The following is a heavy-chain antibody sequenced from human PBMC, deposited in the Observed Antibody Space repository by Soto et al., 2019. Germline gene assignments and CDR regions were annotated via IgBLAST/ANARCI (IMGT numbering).Heavy chain of an antibody. CDR3: ARERYRSTNCPDY. Sequence: QVQLVESGGSVVQPGRSLRLSCAASGFTFSTYAMHWVRQPPGKGLEWVAVVSFDGSSKYYADSVRGRFTISRDNSKNTLYLQMNSLRAEDTAVYYCARERYRSTNCPDYWGQGTLVTVSS. J-gene: IGHJ4*02. CDR2: VSFDGSSK. CDR1: GFTFSTYA. V-gene: IGHV3-30-3*01. D-gene: IGHD2-2*01.